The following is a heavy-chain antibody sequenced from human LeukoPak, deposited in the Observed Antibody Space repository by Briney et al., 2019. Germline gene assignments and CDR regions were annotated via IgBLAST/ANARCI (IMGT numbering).Heavy chain of an antibody. V-gene: IGHV4-59*01. J-gene: IGHJ2*01. CDR3: ARDKGLAAAGHWYFDL. D-gene: IGHD6-13*01. Sequence: PSETLSLTCTVSGGSISSYYWSWIRQPPGKGLEWIGYIYYSGSTNYNPSLKSRVTISVDTSKNQFPLNLSSVTAADTAVYYCARDKGLAAAGHWYFDLWGRGTLVTVSS. CDR1: GGSISSYY. CDR2: IYYSGST.